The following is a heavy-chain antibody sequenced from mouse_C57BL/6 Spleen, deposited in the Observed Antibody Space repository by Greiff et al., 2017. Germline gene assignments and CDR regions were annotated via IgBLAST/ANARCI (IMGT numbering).Heavy chain of an antibody. Sequence: VQLQQPGAELVKPGASVKMSCKASGYTFTSYGITWVKQRPGQGLEWIGDIYPGSGSNNYNEKIKSKATRTVDTSSSTAYMQLSSLTSEDSAVYYCSRRDIRFDAMDYWGQGTSVTVSS. J-gene: IGHJ4*01. CDR1: GYTFTSYG. D-gene: IGHD1-1*01. CDR3: SRRDIRFDAMDY. V-gene: IGHV1-55*01. CDR2: IYPGSGSN.